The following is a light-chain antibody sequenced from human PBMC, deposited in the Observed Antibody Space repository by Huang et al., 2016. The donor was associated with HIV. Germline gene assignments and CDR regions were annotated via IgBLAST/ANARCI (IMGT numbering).Light chain of an antibody. Sequence: EIVLTQSPATLSLSPGERATLSCRASQSVSSYLAWYQHRPGQAPRLLIYDASSRATGIPARFSGSGSGTDFTLTISSLEPEDVAVYYCQQRSNWPPTFGGGTKVEIK. V-gene: IGKV3-11*01. CDR2: DAS. CDR1: QSVSSY. CDR3: QQRSNWPPT. J-gene: IGKJ4*01.